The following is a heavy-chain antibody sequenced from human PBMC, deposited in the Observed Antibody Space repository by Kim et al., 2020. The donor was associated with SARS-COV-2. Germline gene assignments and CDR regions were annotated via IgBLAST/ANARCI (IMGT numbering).Heavy chain of an antibody. CDR3: TSDSGSADRQSF. J-gene: IGHJ4*02. V-gene: IGHV3-15*01. Sequence: GGSLRLSCAASGFTFSKAWMSWVRQAPGKGLEWVGRIKSKTDGGTTDYVAPVKGRFTISRDDSKNTLYLQMNSLKTEDTAVYYCTSDSGSADRQSFGGQGTLVTVSS. CDR2: IKSKTDGGTT. D-gene: IGHD1-26*01. CDR1: GFTFSKAW.